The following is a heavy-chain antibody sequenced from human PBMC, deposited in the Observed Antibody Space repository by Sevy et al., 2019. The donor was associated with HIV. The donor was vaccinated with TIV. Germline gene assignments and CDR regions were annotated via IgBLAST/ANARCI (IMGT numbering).Heavy chain of an antibody. CDR2: IKPDGSES. J-gene: IGHJ4*01. D-gene: IGHD3-16*01. Sequence: GGSLRLSCVASGFTFNNFCMAWVRQAPGKGLEWVANIKPDGSESNHVGSVKGRFTISRDNAKNSLYLQMNSLTAEDKAVDYCSRDVGGGYFDYWGQGTLVTVSS. V-gene: IGHV3-7*03. CDR1: GFTFNNFC. CDR3: SRDVGGGYFDY.